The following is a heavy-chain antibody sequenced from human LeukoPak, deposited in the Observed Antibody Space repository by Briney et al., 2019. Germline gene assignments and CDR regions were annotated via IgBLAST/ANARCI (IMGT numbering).Heavy chain of an antibody. CDR3: ARLWFGNWFDP. D-gene: IGHD3-10*01. CDR2: IIPILGIA. J-gene: IGHJ5*02. CDR1: GGTFSSYA. V-gene: IGHV1-69*04. Sequence: SVKVSCKASGGTFSSYAISWVRQAPGQGLEWMGRIIPILGIANYAQKFQGRVTITADKSTSTAYMELSSLRSEDTAVYYCARLWFGNWFDPWGQGTLVTVSS.